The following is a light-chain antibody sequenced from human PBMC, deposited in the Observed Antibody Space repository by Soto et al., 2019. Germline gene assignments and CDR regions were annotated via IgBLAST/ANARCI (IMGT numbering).Light chain of an antibody. CDR3: QSYDSSLSRSV. J-gene: IGLJ2*01. Sequence: QSVLTQPPSVSGAPGQRVTIPCTGSSSNIGAGYDVHWYQQLPGTAPKLLIYANINRPSGVPDRFSGSKSGTSASLAITGLQAEDEADYYCQSYDSSLSRSVFGGGTKVTVL. CDR1: SSNIGAGYD. V-gene: IGLV1-40*01. CDR2: ANI.